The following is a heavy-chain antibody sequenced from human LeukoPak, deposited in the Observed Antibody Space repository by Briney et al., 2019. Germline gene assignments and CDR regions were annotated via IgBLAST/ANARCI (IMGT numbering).Heavy chain of an antibody. Sequence: GGSLRLSCAASGFTFSSYGMNWVRQAPGKGLEWVSYISSSGSTIYYADSVKGRFTISRDNAKNSLYLQVNSLRAEDTAVYYCASSPSTTVTTLFDYWGQGTLVTVSS. J-gene: IGHJ4*02. V-gene: IGHV3-48*03. CDR1: GFTFSSYG. D-gene: IGHD4-17*01. CDR2: ISSSGSTI. CDR3: ASSPSTTVTTLFDY.